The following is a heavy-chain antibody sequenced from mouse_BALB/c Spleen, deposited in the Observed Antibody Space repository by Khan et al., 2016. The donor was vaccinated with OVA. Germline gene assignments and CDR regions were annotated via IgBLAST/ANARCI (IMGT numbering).Heavy chain of an antibody. D-gene: IGHD1-1*01. CDR3: ARPSWYYGSNSYWFFHV. Sequence: QVQLKESGPELVKPGASVKMSCKASGYTFTDYVISWMKQRTGQGLEWIGEIYPGSGNTVYNEKFRGKATLTADKTSSTAYMLVSRLTSEDSAVYFCARPSWYYGSNSYWFFHVWGAGTTVTVSS. CDR2: IYPGSGNT. J-gene: IGHJ1*01. CDR1: GYTFTDYV. V-gene: IGHV1-77*01.